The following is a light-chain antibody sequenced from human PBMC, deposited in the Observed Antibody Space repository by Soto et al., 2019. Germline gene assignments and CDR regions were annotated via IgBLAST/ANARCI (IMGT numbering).Light chain of an antibody. V-gene: IGLV2-14*03. CDR3: VSYTSSTTYV. CDR2: DVA. J-gene: IGLJ1*01. Sequence: QSVLTQPASVSDSPGQSITISCTGTSSDVGGSNFVSWYQQHPGKPPKLIIYDVANRPSGVSNRVSGSKSGSTASLIISRLQTEDEADYYCVSYTSSTTYVFGTGTNVTVL. CDR1: SSDVGGSNF.